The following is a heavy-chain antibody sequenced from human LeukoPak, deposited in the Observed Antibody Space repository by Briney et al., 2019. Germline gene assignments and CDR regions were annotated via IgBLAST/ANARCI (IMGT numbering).Heavy chain of an antibody. J-gene: IGHJ6*03. CDR1: GFTFSSYS. CDR3: ARAAGRDGYNFNYYYMDV. D-gene: IGHD5-24*01. Sequence: PGGSLRLSCAASGFTFSSYSMNWVRQAPGKGLEWVSSISSSSSYIYYADSVKGRFTISRDNAKNSLYLQMNSLRAEHTAVYYCARAAGRDGYNFNYYYMDVWGKGTTVTVSS. V-gene: IGHV3-21*01. CDR2: ISSSSSYI.